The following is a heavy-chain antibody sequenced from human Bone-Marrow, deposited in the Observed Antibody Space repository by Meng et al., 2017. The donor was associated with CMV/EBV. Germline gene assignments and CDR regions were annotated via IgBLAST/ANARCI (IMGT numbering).Heavy chain of an antibody. CDR2: IYYSGST. Sequence: GSLRLSCTVSGGSVSSGSYYWSWIRQPPGKGLEWIGYIYYSGSTNYNPSLKSRVTISVDTSKNQFFLKLSSVTAADTAVYYCARGLLLYASLWGQGTPVTVSS. D-gene: IGHD2-2*02. CDR1: GGSVSSGSYY. CDR3: ARGLLLYASL. J-gene: IGHJ4*02. V-gene: IGHV4-61*01.